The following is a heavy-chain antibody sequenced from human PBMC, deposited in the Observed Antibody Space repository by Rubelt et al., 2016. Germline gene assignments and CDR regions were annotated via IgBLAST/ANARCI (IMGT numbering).Heavy chain of an antibody. Sequence: QVQLVQSGAEVKKPGASVKVSCKASGYTFTSYGISWVRQAPGQGLEWMGWISAYNGNTNYAQKLQGGGTMTTDTSTSTAYMELRSLRSDDTAVYYCARVMITFGGVIEVGWFDPWGQGTLVTVSS. V-gene: IGHV1-18*01. CDR1: GYTFTSYG. J-gene: IGHJ5*02. CDR2: ISAYNGNT. CDR3: ARVMITFGGVIEVGWFDP. D-gene: IGHD3-16*02.